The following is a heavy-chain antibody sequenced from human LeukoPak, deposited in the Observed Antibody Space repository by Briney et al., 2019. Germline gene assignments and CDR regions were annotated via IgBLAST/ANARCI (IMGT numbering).Heavy chain of an antibody. V-gene: IGHV4-39*01. Sequence: SETLSLTCTVSGGSISSTIYYWGWIRQPPGKGLEWIGSIDYSGSTYYNPSLKIRVTISVDTSKNQFSLNLSSVTAADTAVYYCARTITVIKRYFDFWGQGTLVTVSS. D-gene: IGHD3-22*01. CDR2: IDYSGST. J-gene: IGHJ4*02. CDR1: GGSISSTIYY. CDR3: ARTITVIKRYFDF.